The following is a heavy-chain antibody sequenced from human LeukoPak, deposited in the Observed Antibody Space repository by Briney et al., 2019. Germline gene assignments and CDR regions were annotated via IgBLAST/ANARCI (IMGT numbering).Heavy chain of an antibody. D-gene: IGHD3-3*01. CDR3: ARVRITIFGVVINFDY. V-gene: IGHV4-34*01. CDR2: INHSGST. Sequence: PXETLSLTCAVYGGSFSGYYWSWIRQPPGKGLEWIGEINHSGSTNYNPSLKRRVTISVDTSKNQFSLKLSSVTAADTAVYYCARVRITIFGVVINFDYWGQGTLVTVSS. J-gene: IGHJ4*02. CDR1: GGSFSGYY.